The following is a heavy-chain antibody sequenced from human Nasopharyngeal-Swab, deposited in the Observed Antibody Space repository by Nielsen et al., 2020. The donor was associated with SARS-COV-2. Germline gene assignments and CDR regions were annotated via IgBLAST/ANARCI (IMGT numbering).Heavy chain of an antibody. V-gene: IGHV4-39*01. CDR1: GGSISSSSYY. CDR3: ARLCLCREPIH. J-gene: IGHJ4*02. Sequence: ETLSLTCTVSGGSISSSSYYWGWIRQPPGKGLEWIGSIYYSGSTYYNPSLKSRVTISVDTSKNQFSLKLSSVTAADTAVYYCARLCLCREPIHWGQGTLVTVSS. D-gene: IGHD1-26*01. CDR2: IYYSGST.